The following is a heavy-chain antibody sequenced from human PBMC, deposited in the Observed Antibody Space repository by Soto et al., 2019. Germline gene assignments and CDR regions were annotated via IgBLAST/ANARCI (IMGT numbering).Heavy chain of an antibody. CDR2: IXSGCSR. V-gene: IGHV3-53*01. D-gene: IGHD2-8*01. J-gene: IGHJ4*02. Sequence: RVRQPPGKWLECFPLIXSGCSRYYADSVKGRSRISRENSKNTLHLKMNSLSAQDAAVYYCERGMTNNCFDYWGQGTVVTVS. CDR3: ERGMTNNCFDY.